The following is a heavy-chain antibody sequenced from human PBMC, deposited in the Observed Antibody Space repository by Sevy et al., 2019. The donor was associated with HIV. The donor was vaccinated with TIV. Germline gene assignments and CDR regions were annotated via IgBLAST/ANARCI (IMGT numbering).Heavy chain of an antibody. D-gene: IGHD5-12*01. J-gene: IGHJ6*02. V-gene: IGHV1-18*01. CDR1: GYTFTSYG. CDR2: ISAYNGNT. Sequence: ASVKVSCKASGYTFTSYGISWVRQAPGQGLEWMGWISAYNGNTNYGQKLQGRVTMTTDTSTSTAYMELRSLRSDDTAVYYCAREGGIVATIVSYYYGMDVWGQGTTVTVSS. CDR3: AREGGIVATIVSYYYGMDV.